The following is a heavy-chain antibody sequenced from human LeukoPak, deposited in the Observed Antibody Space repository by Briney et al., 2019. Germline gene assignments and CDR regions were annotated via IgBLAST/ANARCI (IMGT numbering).Heavy chain of an antibody. J-gene: IGHJ4*02. CDR3: AKHYYGSGSYYAPFDY. D-gene: IGHD3-10*01. CDR2: ISGSGGST. CDR1: GFTFSNAW. V-gene: IGHV3-23*01. Sequence: GGSLRLSCAASGFTFSNAWMSWVRQAPGKGLEWVSAISGSGGSTYYADSVKGRFTISRDNSKNTLYLQMNSLRAEDTAVYYCAKHYYGSGSYYAPFDYWGQGTLVTVSS.